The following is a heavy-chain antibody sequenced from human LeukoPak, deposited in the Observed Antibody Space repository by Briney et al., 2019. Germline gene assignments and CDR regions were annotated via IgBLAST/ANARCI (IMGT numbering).Heavy chain of an antibody. CDR3: AAQPCINGICYLDY. V-gene: IGHV3-30*04. CDR2: ISCHARDQ. J-gene: IGHJ4*02. CDR1: GFTFSDHA. Sequence: PGGSLRLSCTASGFTFSDHAMHWVRQAPGKGLEWVTVISCHARDQFYADSVKGRFTVSRDNSRNILYLQMNSLRAEDSAVYYCAAQPCINGICYLDYWGQGALVTVSS. D-gene: IGHD2-8*01.